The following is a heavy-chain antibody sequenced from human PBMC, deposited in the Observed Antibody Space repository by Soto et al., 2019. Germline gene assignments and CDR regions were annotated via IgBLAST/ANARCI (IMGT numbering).Heavy chain of an antibody. CDR3: AKGGHYYDSSGYPLGY. Sequence: GGSLRLSCAASGFTFSSCDMHWVRQAPGKGLEWVAVISYDGSNKYYADSVKGRFTISRDNSKNTLYLQMNSLRAEDTAVYYCAKGGHYYDSSGYPLGYWGQGTLVTVSS. D-gene: IGHD3-22*01. J-gene: IGHJ4*02. V-gene: IGHV3-30*18. CDR1: GFTFSSCD. CDR2: ISYDGSNK.